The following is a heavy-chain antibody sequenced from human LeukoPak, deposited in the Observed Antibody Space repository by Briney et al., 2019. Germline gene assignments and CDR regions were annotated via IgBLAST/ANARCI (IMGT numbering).Heavy chain of an antibody. CDR1: GFIFSNYN. Sequence: GGSLGLSCAASGFIFSNYNMNWVRQTPGKGLEWLSYISRNSGTRYYADSVKGRFTISGDNAKNSLYLQMNSLRAEDTAVYYCARALGYSYGYVVDYWGQGTLVTVSS. CDR2: ISRNSGTR. D-gene: IGHD5-18*01. CDR3: ARALGYSYGYVVDY. V-gene: IGHV3-48*01. J-gene: IGHJ4*02.